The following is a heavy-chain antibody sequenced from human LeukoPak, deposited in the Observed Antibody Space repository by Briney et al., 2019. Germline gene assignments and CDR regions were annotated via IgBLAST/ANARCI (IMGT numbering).Heavy chain of an antibody. D-gene: IGHD2-2*01. J-gene: IGHJ6*03. CDR2: IYYSGNT. CDR3: ARRTGRCYMDV. CDR1: GGSISSSSYY. V-gene: IGHV4-39*01. Sequence: SETLSLTCTVSGGSISSSSYYWGWIRQPPGKGLEWIGSIYYSGNTYYNPSLKSRVTISVDTSKNQFSLKLSSVTAADTAVYYCARRTGRCYMDVWGKGTTVTVSS.